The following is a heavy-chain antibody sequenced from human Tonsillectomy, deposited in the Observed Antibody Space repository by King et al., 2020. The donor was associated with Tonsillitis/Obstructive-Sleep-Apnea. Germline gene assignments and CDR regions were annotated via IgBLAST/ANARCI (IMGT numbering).Heavy chain of an antibody. CDR2: IKKDGSEK. CDR1: GFTFSSYW. V-gene: IGHV3-7*03. Sequence: VQLVESGGGLVQPGGSLRLSCAASGFTFSSYWMSWVRQAPGKGLEWVANIKKDGSEKYYVDSVKGRFTISRDNAKNSLYLQMNSLRAENTAVYYCARIPLWFGEPIGKYHFDYWGQRTLVTVSS. J-gene: IGHJ4*02. D-gene: IGHD3-10*01. CDR3: ARIPLWFGEPIGKYHFDY.